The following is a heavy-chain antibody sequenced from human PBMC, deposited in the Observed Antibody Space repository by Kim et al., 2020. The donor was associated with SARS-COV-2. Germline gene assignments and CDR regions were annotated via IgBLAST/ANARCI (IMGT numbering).Heavy chain of an antibody. CDR1: GFTFSSYW. V-gene: IGHV3-7*01. CDR2: IKQDGSEK. Sequence: GGSLRLSCAASGFTFSSYWMSWVRQAPGKGLEWVANIKQDGSEKYYVDSVKGRFTISRDNAKNSLYLQMNSLRAEDTAVYYCARALSRDGYYGSGSYYTKRPFYYYYYGMDVWGQGTTVTVSS. J-gene: IGHJ6*02. D-gene: IGHD3-10*01. CDR3: ARALSRDGYYGSGSYYTKRPFYYYYYGMDV.